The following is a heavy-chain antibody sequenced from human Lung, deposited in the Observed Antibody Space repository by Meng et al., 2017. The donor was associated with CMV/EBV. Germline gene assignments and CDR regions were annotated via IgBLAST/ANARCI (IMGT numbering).Heavy chain of an antibody. D-gene: IGHD3-10*01. CDR1: GGSIRSGGYY. V-gene: IGHV4-31*03. CDR2: LHSSGST. Sequence: LLQSPGPGLRTPPQPLTLACTVSGGSIRSGGYYWSCIRQHPGKVLEWIGYLHSSGSTYYNPSLRSRLTISVDTSKNQFSLKLSSVTAADTAVYYCARASYGSGSPLGESWFDPWGQGTLVTVSS. J-gene: IGHJ5*02. CDR3: ARASYGSGSPLGESWFDP.